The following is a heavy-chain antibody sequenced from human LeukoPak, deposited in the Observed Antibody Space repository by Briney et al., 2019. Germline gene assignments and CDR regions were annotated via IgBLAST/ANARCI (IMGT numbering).Heavy chain of an antibody. Sequence: GGSLRLSCAASGFTFNSYTMRWVRQAPGKGLQWVSTISGSGDKTYYADSVKGRFTISRDNSKNTLYLQMNSLRAEDTAVYYCVKDTGRLQPECWGQGTLVTVSS. D-gene: IGHD4-11*01. V-gene: IGHV3-23*01. CDR3: VKDTGRLQPEC. CDR2: ISGSGDKT. J-gene: IGHJ4*02. CDR1: GFTFNSYT.